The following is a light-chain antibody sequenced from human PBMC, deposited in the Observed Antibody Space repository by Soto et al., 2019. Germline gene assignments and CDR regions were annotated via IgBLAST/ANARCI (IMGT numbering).Light chain of an antibody. V-gene: IGKV1-9*01. CDR1: QDISNY. CDR3: QQLESDSPWT. J-gene: IGKJ1*01. Sequence: IQLTQSPSSLSASVGDRVTVTCRASQDISNYLAWYQQSPGRAPKLLIYLASTLESGVPSRFSGSGSGTDFTLTISSLQPEDFATYYCQQLESDSPWTFGQGTRVEIK. CDR2: LAS.